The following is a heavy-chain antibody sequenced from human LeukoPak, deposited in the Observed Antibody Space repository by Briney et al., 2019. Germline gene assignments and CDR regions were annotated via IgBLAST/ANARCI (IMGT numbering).Heavy chain of an antibody. V-gene: IGHV1-46*01. CDR1: GYTFSGFY. CDR3: AREPPESYYFDN. CDR2: IKVSGGRT. J-gene: IGHJ4*02. Sequence: VASVKVSCKASGYTFSGFYVHWVRQAPGQGREWMGIIKVSGGRTEYAQKFQGRVTVTRDMSTSTVYMELNNLRSEDTAVYYCAREPPESYYFDNWGQGTLVTVSS.